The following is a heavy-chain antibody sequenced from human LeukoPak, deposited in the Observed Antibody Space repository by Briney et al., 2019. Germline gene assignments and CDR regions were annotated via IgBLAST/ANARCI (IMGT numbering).Heavy chain of an antibody. CDR3: ARDGSYSSPDYYYYYMGV. D-gene: IGHD6-13*01. CDR2: INPNSGGT. CDR1: GYTFTDYY. V-gene: IGHV1-2*02. Sequence: ASVKVSCKASGYTFTDYYMHWVRQAPGQGLEWMGWINPNSGGTNYAQKFQGRVTMTRDTSISTAYMELSRLRSDDTAVYYCARDGSYSSPDYYYYYMGVWGKGTTVTVSS. J-gene: IGHJ6*03.